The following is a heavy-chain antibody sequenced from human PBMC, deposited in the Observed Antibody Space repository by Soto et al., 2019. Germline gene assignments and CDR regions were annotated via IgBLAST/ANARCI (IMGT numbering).Heavy chain of an antibody. Sequence: QVQLVESGGGVIQPGTSLRLSCSASGFAFSTYAMHWVRQAPGKGLEWVAVIWADASRQFYGNSVKGRFTISRDNSKNTLYLKMTSMRDDDTAFYYWVDGTGYWGVCDYWGQGTVVTVSS. V-gene: IGHV3-33*08. CDR1: GFAFSTYA. D-gene: IGHD3-9*01. J-gene: IGHJ4*02. CDR2: IWADASRQ. CDR3: VDGTGYWGVCDY.